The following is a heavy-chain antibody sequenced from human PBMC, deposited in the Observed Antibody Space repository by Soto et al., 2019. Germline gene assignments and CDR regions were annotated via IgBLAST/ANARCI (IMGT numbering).Heavy chain of an antibody. D-gene: IGHD2-15*01. J-gene: IGHJ4*02. CDR3: ARERIGQEQGDY. Sequence: SVKVSCKASGGTFSSYTISWVRQAPGQGLEWMGRIIPILGIANYAQKFQGRVTITADKSTSTAYMELSSLRSEDTAVYYCARERIGQEQGDYWGQGTLVTVSS. CDR1: GGTFSSYT. CDR2: IIPILGIA. V-gene: IGHV1-69*04.